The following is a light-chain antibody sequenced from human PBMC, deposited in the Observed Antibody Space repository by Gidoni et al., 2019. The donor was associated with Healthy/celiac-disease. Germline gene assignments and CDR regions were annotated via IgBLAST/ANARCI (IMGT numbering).Light chain of an antibody. CDR3: QQYDILPLT. J-gene: IGKJ3*01. V-gene: IGKV1-33*01. Sequence: DIQMTQSPSSLSASVGDRVTITCQASQDISNYLNWYQQKTGKATKLLIYDASNLETGVPSRFSGSGSGTDFTFTISSLQPEDIATYYCQQYDILPLTFXPXTKVDIK. CDR2: DAS. CDR1: QDISNY.